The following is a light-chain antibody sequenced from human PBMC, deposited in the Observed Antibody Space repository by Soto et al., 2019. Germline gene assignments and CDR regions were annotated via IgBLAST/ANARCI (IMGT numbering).Light chain of an antibody. Sequence: NFMLTQPHSVSEYPGKTVTISCTRSSGSIASNYVQWYPQRPGSAPTPVIYEDNERPSGVPDRFSGSIDSSSNSASLTISGLKTDDEADYYCQSYHSGNVVFGGGTKLPVL. V-gene: IGLV6-57*04. CDR3: QSYHSGNVV. CDR2: EDN. J-gene: IGLJ2*01. CDR1: SGSIASNY.